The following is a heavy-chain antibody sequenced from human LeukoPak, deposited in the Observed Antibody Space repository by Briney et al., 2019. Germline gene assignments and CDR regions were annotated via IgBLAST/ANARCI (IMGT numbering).Heavy chain of an antibody. V-gene: IGHV3-30*01. CDR2: ISYDGSNT. D-gene: IGHD6-13*01. J-gene: IGHJ4*02. CDR1: GFTFNSYA. Sequence: GGSLRLSCAAPGFTFNSYAMNWVRQAPGKGLEWVAVISYDGSNTYYADSVKGRFTISRDSSKNTLYLQMNSLRTEDTALYYCARLGGSSNWYWSDYWGQGTLVTVSS. CDR3: ARLGGSSNWYWSDY.